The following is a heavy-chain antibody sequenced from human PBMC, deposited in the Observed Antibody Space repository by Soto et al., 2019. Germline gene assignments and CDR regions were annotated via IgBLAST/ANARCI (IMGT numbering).Heavy chain of an antibody. CDR2: ISYDGSDK. V-gene: IGHV3-30-3*01. CDR1: GFTFRTHA. Sequence: QVQLVESGGGVVQPGRSLRLSCAASGFTFRTHAMYWVRQAPGKGLEWVAVISYDGSDKFYADSVKGRFTISRDNSKNTMYLQMNSLRVEDTAVYYCTRESSAYYCDFWGQGALVTVSS. D-gene: IGHD3-3*01. J-gene: IGHJ4*02. CDR3: TRESSAYYCDF.